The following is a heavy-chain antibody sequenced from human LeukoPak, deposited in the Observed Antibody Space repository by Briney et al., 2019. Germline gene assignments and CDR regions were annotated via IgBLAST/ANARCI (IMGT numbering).Heavy chain of an antibody. CDR1: RGSIISYY. J-gene: IGHJ3*02. Sequence: SETLSLTCTVSRGSIISYYWSWMRQPPGKELEWIGYIYYSGSTKYKPSLKSRVTISVETSKHQFSLKLSSVTAADTAVYYCARGRFLDAFDIWGQGTMVSVSS. V-gene: IGHV4-59*01. CDR2: IYYSGST. D-gene: IGHD3-3*01. CDR3: ARGRFLDAFDI.